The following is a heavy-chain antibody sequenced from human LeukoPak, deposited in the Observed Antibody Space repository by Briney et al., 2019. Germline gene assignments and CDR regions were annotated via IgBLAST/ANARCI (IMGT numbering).Heavy chain of an antibody. D-gene: IGHD3-3*01. CDR1: GFTFSSYA. V-gene: IGHV3-30-3*01. CDR2: ISYDGSNK. CDR3: ARGSIRFLEWLLFQVFDY. Sequence: GGSLRLSCAASGFTFSSYAMHWVRQAPGKGLEWVAVISYDGSNKYYADSVKGRFTISRDNSKNTLYLQMNSLRAEDTAVYYCARGSIRFLEWLLFQVFDYWGQGTLVTVSS. J-gene: IGHJ4*02.